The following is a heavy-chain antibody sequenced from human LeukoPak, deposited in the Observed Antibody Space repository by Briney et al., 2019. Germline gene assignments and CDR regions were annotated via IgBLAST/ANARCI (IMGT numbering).Heavy chain of an antibody. Sequence: GASVKVSCKASGYTFTGYYMHWVRQASGQGLEWMGWINPNSGGTNYAQKLQGRVTMTTDTSTSTAYMELRSLRSDDTAVYYCAHWAGELPELGFDYWGQGTLVTVSS. V-gene: IGHV1-2*02. CDR2: INPNSGGT. CDR1: GYTFTGYY. D-gene: IGHD1-26*01. CDR3: AHWAGELPELGFDY. J-gene: IGHJ4*02.